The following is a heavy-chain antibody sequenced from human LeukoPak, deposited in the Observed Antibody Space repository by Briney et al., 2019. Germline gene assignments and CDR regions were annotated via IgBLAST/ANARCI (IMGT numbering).Heavy chain of an antibody. J-gene: IGHJ4*02. D-gene: IGHD3-10*01. CDR2: VYYTGTT. V-gene: IGHV4-39*01. CDR1: GASVRISNYY. Sequence: PSETLSLTCTVSGASVRISNYYWGWIRQPPGKGLEWIASVYYTGTTYYNPSLKSRVTIFVETSKNQVSLRLSSVTAADTAVYYCARHSNYASGSTAKGLFDYWGQGTLVTVSS. CDR3: ARHSNYASGSTAKGLFDY.